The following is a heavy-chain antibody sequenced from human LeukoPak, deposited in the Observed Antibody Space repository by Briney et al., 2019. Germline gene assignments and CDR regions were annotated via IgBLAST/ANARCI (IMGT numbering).Heavy chain of an antibody. J-gene: IGHJ6*02. CDR2: ISGSGGST. D-gene: IGHD3-16*02. V-gene: IGHV3-23*01. Sequence: GGSLRLSCAASGFTFSSYAMSWVRQAPGKGLEWVSAISGSGGSTYYADSVKGRFTISRDNSKNTLYLQMNSLGAEDTAVYYCAKSHNRDDYVWGSYRYTGYYYYGMDVWGQGTTVTVSS. CDR3: AKSHNRDDYVWGSYRYTGYYYYGMDV. CDR1: GFTFSSYA.